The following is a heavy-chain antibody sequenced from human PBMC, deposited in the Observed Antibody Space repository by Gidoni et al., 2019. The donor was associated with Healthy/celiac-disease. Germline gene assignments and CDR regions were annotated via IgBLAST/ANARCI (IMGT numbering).Heavy chain of an antibody. Sequence: QVQLVQSGAEVKKPGASVKVSCKASGYTFTTYALHWVRQAPGQRLEWMGWINVGNGNTKYSQNFQGRITVTRDTSASTAYMELSSLRSEDTAVYYCARYGAYGDYGFDSWGQGTLVTVSS. CDR3: ARYGAYGDYGFDS. CDR2: INVGNGNT. CDR1: GYTFTTYA. D-gene: IGHD4-17*01. V-gene: IGHV1-3*01. J-gene: IGHJ4*02.